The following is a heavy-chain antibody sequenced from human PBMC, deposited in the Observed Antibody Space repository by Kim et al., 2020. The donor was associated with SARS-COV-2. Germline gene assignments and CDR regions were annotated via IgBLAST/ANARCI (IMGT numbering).Heavy chain of an antibody. CDR2: IYYSGST. CDR3: ARAVDSYGYGGSFFDY. V-gene: IGHV4-59*01. Sequence: SETLSLTCTVSGGSISSYYWSWIRQPPGKGLEWIGYIYYSGSTNYNPSLKSRVTISVDTSKNQFSLKLSSVTAADTAVYYCARAVDSYGYGGSFFDYWGQGTLVTVSS. D-gene: IGHD5-18*01. CDR1: GGSISSYY. J-gene: IGHJ4*02.